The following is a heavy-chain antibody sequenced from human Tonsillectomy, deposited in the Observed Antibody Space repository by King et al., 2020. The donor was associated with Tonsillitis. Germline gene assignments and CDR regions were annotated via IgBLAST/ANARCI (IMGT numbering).Heavy chain of an antibody. CDR1: GFTFSTSP. D-gene: IGHD3-10*01. Sequence: VQLVESGGGLVQPGGSLRLSCEASGFTFSTSPMSWVRQAPGKGLEWVSAIRGSGGTTYYANSVKDRFTISRDNSKSTLYLQMNSLRAEDTAVFYCAKGVLWFGDSEDYWGQGTLVSVSS. CDR2: IRGSGGTT. J-gene: IGHJ4*02. V-gene: IGHV3-23*04. CDR3: AKGVLWFGDSEDY.